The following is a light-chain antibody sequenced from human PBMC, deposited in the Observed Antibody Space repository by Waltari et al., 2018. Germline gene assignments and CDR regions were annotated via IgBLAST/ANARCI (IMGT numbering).Light chain of an antibody. V-gene: IGKV1-39*01. CDR2: AAS. J-gene: IGKJ5*01. Sequence: DIQMPQSPSSLSASVGDRVPITCRALQTINTYLNWYQQKPGNAPKLLIYAASNLHSGVPSRFSGSGSGTAFTLTISSLQPEDFATYYCQQNYSNIIAFGQGTRLDFK. CDR3: QQNYSNIIA. CDR1: QTINTY.